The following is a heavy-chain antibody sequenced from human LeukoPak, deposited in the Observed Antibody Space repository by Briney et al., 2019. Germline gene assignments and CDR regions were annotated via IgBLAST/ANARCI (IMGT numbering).Heavy chain of an antibody. J-gene: IGHJ4*02. CDR1: GFTFSSYD. Sequence: PGGSLRLSCAASGFTFSSYDMHWVRQAPGKGLEWVASLRYDGSKKYYTDSVKGRFTISRDDSHNTLYLQMNSLRAEDTAVYFCARGGVDYYGSGTYYLMYYFDYWGQGALVTVSS. V-gene: IGHV3-30*02. CDR2: LRYDGSKK. CDR3: ARGGVDYYGSGTYYLMYYFDY. D-gene: IGHD3-10*01.